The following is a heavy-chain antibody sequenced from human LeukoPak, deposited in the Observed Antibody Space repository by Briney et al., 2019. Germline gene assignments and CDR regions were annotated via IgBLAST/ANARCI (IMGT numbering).Heavy chain of an antibody. CDR2: LWKAGTNT. Sequence: PGGSLRLSCAASGFSFSTYGMHWVRQAPGKGLEWVALLWKAGTNTYYADSVKGRFTISRDNSKNTLYLQMNSLRAEDTAVYYCAGDTPPGGDYYFDYWGQGTLVIVSS. J-gene: IGHJ4*02. CDR1: GFSFSTYG. V-gene: IGHV3-33*01. D-gene: IGHD3-16*01. CDR3: AGDTPPGGDYYFDY.